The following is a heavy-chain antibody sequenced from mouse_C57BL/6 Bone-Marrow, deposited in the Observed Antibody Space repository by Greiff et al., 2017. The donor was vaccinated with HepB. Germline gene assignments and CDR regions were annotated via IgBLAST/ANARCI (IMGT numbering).Heavy chain of an antibody. CDR2: IYPGSGST. J-gene: IGHJ1*03. V-gene: IGHV1-55*01. Sequence: QVQLQQSGAELVKPGASVKMSCKASGYTFTSYWITWVKQRPGQGLEWIGDIYPGSGSTNYNEKFKSKATLTVDTSSSTAYMQLSSLTSEASAVYYCARDYYGSSYEGWDFDVWGTGTTVTVSS. D-gene: IGHD1-1*01. CDR3: ARDYYGSSYEGWDFDV. CDR1: GYTFTSYW.